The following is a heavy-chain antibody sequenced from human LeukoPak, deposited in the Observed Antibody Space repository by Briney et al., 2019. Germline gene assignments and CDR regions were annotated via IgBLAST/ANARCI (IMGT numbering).Heavy chain of an antibody. CDR2: IYSGGST. V-gene: IGHV3-66*01. J-gene: IGHJ3*02. CDR3: ARDGHYYDSSGYDAFDI. Sequence: GGSLRLSCAASGFTVSSSYMSWVRQAPGKGLEWVSVIYSGGSTYYADSVKGRFTISRDNSKNTLYLQMNSLRAEDTAVYYCARDGHYYDSSGYDAFDIWGQGTMVTVSS. D-gene: IGHD3-22*01. CDR1: GFTVSSSY.